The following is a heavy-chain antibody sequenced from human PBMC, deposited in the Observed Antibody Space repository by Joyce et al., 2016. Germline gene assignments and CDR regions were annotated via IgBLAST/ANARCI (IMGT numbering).Heavy chain of an antibody. CDR1: GFSFRIYG. V-gene: IGHV3-33*01. D-gene: IGHD3/OR15-3a*01. CDR2: IWYDGSNK. J-gene: IGHJ3*02. Sequence: QVQLVESGGGVVQPGRSLRLSCEASGFSFRIYGMHWVRQAPGKGLEGVAVIWYDGSNKDYVDSVKDRFTISRDNSKNTLYLQMNSLRAEDTAVYYCARDRGGLIRAFDIWGQGTMVTVSS. CDR3: ARDRGGLIRAFDI.